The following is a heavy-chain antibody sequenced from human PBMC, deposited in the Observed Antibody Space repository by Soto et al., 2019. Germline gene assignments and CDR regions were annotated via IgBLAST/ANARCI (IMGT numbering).Heavy chain of an antibody. J-gene: IGHJ4*02. CDR1: GFTFSSYW. CDR3: ASWLKTSGWYVLLEGSFDY. CDR2: IKQDGSAK. V-gene: IGHV3-7*01. D-gene: IGHD6-19*01. Sequence: PGGSLRLSCAASGFTFSSYWMTWVRQAPGKGLEWVANIKQDGSAKYYVDSVKGRFTISRDNAKNSLYLQMNSLRAEDTAVYYCASWLKTSGWYVLLEGSFDYWGQGTLDTVSS.